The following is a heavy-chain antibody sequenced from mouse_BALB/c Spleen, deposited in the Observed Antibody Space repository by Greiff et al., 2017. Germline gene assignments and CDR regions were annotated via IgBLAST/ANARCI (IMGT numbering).Heavy chain of an antibody. J-gene: IGHJ3*01. CDR3: ARNYYGSRWFAY. D-gene: IGHD1-1*01. V-gene: IGHV1-54*01. CDR1: GYAFTNYL. CDR2: INPGSGGT. Sequence: QVQLQQSGAELVRPGTSVKVSCKASGYAFTNYLIEWVKQRPGQGLEWIGVINPGSGGTNYNEKFKGKATLTADKSSSTAYMQLSSLTSDDSAVYFCARNYYGSRWFAYWGQGTLVTVSA.